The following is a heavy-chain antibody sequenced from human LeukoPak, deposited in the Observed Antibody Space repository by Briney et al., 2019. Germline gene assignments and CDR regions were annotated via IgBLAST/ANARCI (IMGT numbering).Heavy chain of an antibody. CDR3: ARDPSPLADMVSYYFDY. J-gene: IGHJ4*02. D-gene: IGHD5-18*01. Sequence: SVKVSCKASGGTFSSYAISWVRQAPGQGLEWMGRIIPILGTANYAQKFQGRVTITADKSTSTAYMELSSLRSEATAVYYCARDPSPLADMVSYYFDYWGQGTLVTVSS. CDR2: IIPILGTA. CDR1: GGTFSSYA. V-gene: IGHV1-69*04.